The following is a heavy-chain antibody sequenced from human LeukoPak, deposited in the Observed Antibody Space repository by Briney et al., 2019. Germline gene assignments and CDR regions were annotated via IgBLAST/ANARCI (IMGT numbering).Heavy chain of an antibody. Sequence: GGTLRLSCAASGFTFSSYGMSWVRQAPGKGLEWVANIKQDGSEKYYVDSVKGRFTISRDNAKNSLYLQMNSLRAEDTAVYYCARDLGGAADYWGQGTLVTVSS. V-gene: IGHV3-7*01. J-gene: IGHJ4*02. D-gene: IGHD2-15*01. CDR3: ARDLGGAADY. CDR2: IKQDGSEK. CDR1: GFTFSSYG.